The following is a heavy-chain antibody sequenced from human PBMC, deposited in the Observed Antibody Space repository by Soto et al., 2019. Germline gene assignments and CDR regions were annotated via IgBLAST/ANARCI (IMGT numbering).Heavy chain of an antibody. CDR1: GYTFTSYS. CDR2: INAGNGNT. CDR3: AREKDGGFDY. D-gene: IGHD3-10*01. V-gene: IGHV1-3*01. Sequence: ASVKVSCKASGYTFTSYSMHWVRQAPGQRLEWMAWINAGNGNTKYSREFQGRVTITRDTSASTAYMELSSLRSEDTAGYYCAREKDGGFDYWGQGTLVTVSS. J-gene: IGHJ4*02.